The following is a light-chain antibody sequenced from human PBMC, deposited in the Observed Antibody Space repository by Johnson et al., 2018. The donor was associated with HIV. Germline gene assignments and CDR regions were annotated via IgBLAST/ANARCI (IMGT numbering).Light chain of an antibody. Sequence: SVLTQPPSVSAAPGQKVTISCSGSSSNIGNNYVSWYQQLPGTAPKLLIYENNKRPSGIPDRFSGSKSGTSATLGITGLQTGDEADYYFGTWDSSLSSGVFGTGTKVTVL. CDR3: GTWDSSLSSGV. CDR2: ENN. V-gene: IGLV1-51*02. CDR1: SSNIGNNY. J-gene: IGLJ1*01.